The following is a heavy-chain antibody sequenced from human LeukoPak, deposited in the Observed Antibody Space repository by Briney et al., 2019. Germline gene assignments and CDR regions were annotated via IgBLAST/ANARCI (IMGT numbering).Heavy chain of an antibody. CDR3: ARHHYDSTHDAFDI. J-gene: IGHJ3*02. CDR2: IYYTGNA. D-gene: IGHD3-22*01. CDR1: SASMSNYY. Sequence: SETLSLTCTVSSASMSNYYWSWIRQPPGKGLDWFAYIYYTGNANYNPSLKSRVTISVDTSKNQLSLKLNSVTAADTAVYYCARHHYDSTHDAFDIWGQGTMVTVSS. V-gene: IGHV4-59*13.